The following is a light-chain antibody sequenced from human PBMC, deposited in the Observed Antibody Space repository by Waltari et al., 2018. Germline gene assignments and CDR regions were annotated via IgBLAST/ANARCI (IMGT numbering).Light chain of an antibody. CDR2: RAS. CDR3: QQYSSFSGT. J-gene: IGKJ2*01. CDR1: QVIGNS. Sequence: DVQMTQSPSTLSASIGDRVTITCRAGQVIGNSLAWFQQKPGRAPKLLIFRASDLEVGVPSRFSGSGSGTEFALTISSLQSDDFATYYCQQYSSFSGTFGQGTYLDIQ. V-gene: IGKV1-5*03.